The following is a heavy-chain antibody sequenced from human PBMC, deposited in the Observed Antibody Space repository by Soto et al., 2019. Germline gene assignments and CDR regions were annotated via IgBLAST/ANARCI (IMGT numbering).Heavy chain of an antibody. CDR1: GFTFRSDA. V-gene: IGHV3-30-3*01. CDR2: ISYDGSNK. Sequence: PGGSLRLSCAASGFTFRSDAMHWVRQAPGKGLEWVAVISYDGSNKYYADSVKGRFTISRDNSKNTLYLQRNSLRAEDTAVYYCARAPMDSYYGMDVWGQGTTVTVSS. CDR3: ARAPMDSYYGMDV. J-gene: IGHJ6*02.